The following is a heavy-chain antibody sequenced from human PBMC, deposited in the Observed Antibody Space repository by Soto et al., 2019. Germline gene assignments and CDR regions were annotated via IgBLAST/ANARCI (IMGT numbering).Heavy chain of an antibody. D-gene: IGHD3-3*02. CDR2: IYYSGST. CDR1: GGSISSSSYY. V-gene: IGHV4-39*01. J-gene: IGHJ5*02. Sequence: SETLSLTCTVSGGSISSSSYYWGWIRQPPGKGLEWIGSIYYSGSTYYNPSLKSRVTISVDTSKNQFSLKLTSVTAADTAVYYCASPKIAFYNWFDPWGQGTLVTVS. CDR3: ASPKIAFYNWFDP.